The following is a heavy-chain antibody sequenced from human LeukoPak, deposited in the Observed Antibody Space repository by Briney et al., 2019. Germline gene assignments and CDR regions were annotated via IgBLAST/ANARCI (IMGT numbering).Heavy chain of an antibody. Sequence: KPGGSLRLSCAASGFTFSDYYMSWIRQAPGKGLEWVSYISSSGSTIYYADSVKGRFTISRDNAKNSLYLQMNSLRAEDTAVYYCAREQQLNYYYYYMDVWGKGTTVTVSS. CDR3: AREQQLNYYYYYMDV. CDR1: GFTFSDYY. CDR2: ISSSGSTI. J-gene: IGHJ6*03. V-gene: IGHV3-11*04. D-gene: IGHD6-13*01.